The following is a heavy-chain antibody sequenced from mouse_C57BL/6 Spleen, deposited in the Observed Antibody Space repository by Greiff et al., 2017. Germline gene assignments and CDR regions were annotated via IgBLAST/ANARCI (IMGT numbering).Heavy chain of an antibody. Sequence: VQLQQSGAELVRPGASVTLSCKASGYTFTDYEMHWVKQTPVHGLEWIGPIDPETGGTAYNQKFKGKAILTADKSSSTAYMELRSLTSEDSAVYYCTREGGSYYFDYWGQGTTLTVSS. V-gene: IGHV1-15*01. J-gene: IGHJ2*01. CDR1: GYTFTDYE. D-gene: IGHD1-1*02. CDR3: TREGGSYYFDY. CDR2: IDPETGGT.